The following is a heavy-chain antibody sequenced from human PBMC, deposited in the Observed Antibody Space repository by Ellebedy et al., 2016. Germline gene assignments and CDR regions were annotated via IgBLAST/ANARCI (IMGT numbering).Heavy chain of an antibody. D-gene: IGHD2-2*01. CDR3: ARVAIYCSSTSCSHDAFDI. J-gene: IGHJ3*02. CDR1: GYTFTSYG. CDR2: ISAYNGNT. Sequence: ASVKVSXXASGYTFTSYGISWVRQAPGQGFEWMGWISAYNGNTNYAQKLQGRVTMTRNTSISTAYMELSSLRSEDTAVYYCARVAIYCSSTSCSHDAFDIWGQGTMVTVSS. V-gene: IGHV1-18*01.